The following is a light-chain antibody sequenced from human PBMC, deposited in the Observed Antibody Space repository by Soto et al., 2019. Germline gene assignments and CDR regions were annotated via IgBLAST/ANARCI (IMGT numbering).Light chain of an antibody. CDR1: SSDVGCYNY. CDR3: NSNTTNTIVV. CDR2: DVN. Sequence: QSALTQPDSVSGSPGQSITISCTGTSSDVGCYNYVSWYQQHPGKAPKLMIYDVNHRPSGVSNRFSDSKSGKTASLDISGLQAEDEAEYYCNSNTTNTIVVFGGGTNLTVL. J-gene: IGLJ2*01. V-gene: IGLV2-14*03.